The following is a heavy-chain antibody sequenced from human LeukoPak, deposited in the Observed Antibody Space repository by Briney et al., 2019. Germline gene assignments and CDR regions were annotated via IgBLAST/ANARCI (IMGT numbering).Heavy chain of an antibody. J-gene: IGHJ4*02. CDR1: GGSISSSSYY. Sequence: PSETLSLTCTVSGGSISSSSYYWGWIRQPPGKGLEWIGSIYYSGSTYYNPSLKSRVTISVDTSKNQFSLKLSSVTAADTAVYYCARDTGYLGRDYWGQGTLVTVSS. V-gene: IGHV4-39*07. CDR3: ARDTGYLGRDY. D-gene: IGHD5-18*01. CDR2: IYYSGST.